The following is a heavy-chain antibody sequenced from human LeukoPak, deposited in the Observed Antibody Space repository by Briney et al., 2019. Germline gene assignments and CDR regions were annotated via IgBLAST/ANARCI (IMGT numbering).Heavy chain of an antibody. CDR2: ISGSGGST. D-gene: IGHD4-17*01. J-gene: IGHJ4*02. Sequence: GGSLRLSCAASGFTFSSYAMSWVRQAPGKELEWVSIISGSGGSTDYADSVKGRFTISRDNSKNTLYVQMNSLRAEDTAVYYCAKDYDDYGDYALDYWGQGTLVTVSS. CDR3: AKDYDDYGDYALDY. V-gene: IGHV3-23*01. CDR1: GFTFSSYA.